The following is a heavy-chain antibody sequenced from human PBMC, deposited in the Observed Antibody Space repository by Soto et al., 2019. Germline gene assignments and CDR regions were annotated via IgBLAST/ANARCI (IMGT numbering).Heavy chain of an antibody. J-gene: IGHJ6*02. CDR1: GFTFSIYA. CDR2: ISGSGGST. D-gene: IGHD6-6*01. Sequence: PGGSLRLSCAASGFTFSIYAMSLVLQAPGKGLEWVSAISGSGGSTYYADSVKGRFTISRDNSKNTLYLQMNSLRAEDTAVYYCAVSSIAARPAYYGMDVWGQGTTVTVSS. CDR3: AVSSIAARPAYYGMDV. V-gene: IGHV3-23*01.